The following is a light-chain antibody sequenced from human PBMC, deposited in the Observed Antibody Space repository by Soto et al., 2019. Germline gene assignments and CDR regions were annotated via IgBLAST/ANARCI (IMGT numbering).Light chain of an antibody. CDR3: SSYTSSSTLLYV. Sequence: QSALTPPASVSGSPGQSITISCTGTSSDVGGYNYVSWYQQHPGKAPKLMIYDVSNRPSGVSNRFSGSKSGNTASLTISGLQAEDEADYYCSSYTSSSTLLYVFGTGTKAPS. V-gene: IGLV2-14*01. CDR1: SSDVGGYNY. CDR2: DVS. J-gene: IGLJ1*01.